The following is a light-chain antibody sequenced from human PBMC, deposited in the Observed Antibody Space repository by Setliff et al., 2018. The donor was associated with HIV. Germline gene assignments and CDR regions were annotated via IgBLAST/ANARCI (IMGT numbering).Light chain of an antibody. V-gene: IGLV2-14*01. CDR3: SSYTSSSTYV. J-gene: IGLJ1*01. CDR2: EVS. Sequence: ALTQPASVSGSHGQTITISCTGTSSDVGDYNYVSWYQQHPGKVPKLMIYEVSKRPSGVSNRFSGSKSGNTASLTISGLQAEDEADYYCSSYTSSSTYVFGTGTKVTVL. CDR1: SSDVGDYNY.